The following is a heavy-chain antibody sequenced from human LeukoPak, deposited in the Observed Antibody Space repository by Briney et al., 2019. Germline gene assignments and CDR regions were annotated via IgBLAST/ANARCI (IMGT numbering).Heavy chain of an antibody. D-gene: IGHD3-22*01. Sequence: ASVKVSCKVSGYTLTELSMHWVRQAPGKGLEWMGGFDPEDGETICAQKFQGRVTMTEDTSTDTAYMELSSLRSEDTAVYYCATGPTLTYYYDSSGYLWGQGTLVTVSS. J-gene: IGHJ4*02. CDR1: GYTLTELS. CDR2: FDPEDGET. CDR3: ATGPTLTYYYDSSGYL. V-gene: IGHV1-24*01.